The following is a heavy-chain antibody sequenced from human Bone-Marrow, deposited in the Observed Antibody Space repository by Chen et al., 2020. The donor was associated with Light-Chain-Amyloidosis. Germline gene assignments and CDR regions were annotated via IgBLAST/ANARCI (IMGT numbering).Heavy chain of an antibody. D-gene: IGHD5-12*01. Sequence: EVQLEQSGPEEQKPGESLKISRKGSGYTFPNYWTGWGRQMPGEGLEWMGVIYPDDSDARYSPSFGGQITSSADKSSTTAYLQWRSLEASDAAMYYCAGRGDGYNFDYWGQGTLVTVPS. J-gene: IGHJ4*02. CDR3: AGRGDGYNFDY. CDR1: GYTFPNYW. CDR2: IYPDDSDA. V-gene: IGHV5-51*01.